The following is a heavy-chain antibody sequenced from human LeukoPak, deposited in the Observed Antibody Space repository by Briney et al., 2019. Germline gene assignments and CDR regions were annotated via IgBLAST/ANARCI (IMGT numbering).Heavy chain of an antibody. CDR2: IYYSGST. Sequence: PSETLSLTCIVSGGSISSSTYYWGWIRQPPGKGLEWIGSIYYSGSTYYNPSLKSRVTISVDTSKNQFSLKLTSVTAADTAVYYCARQGVLWTPRDWGQGALVTVSS. CDR3: ARQGVLWTPRD. J-gene: IGHJ4*02. V-gene: IGHV4-39*01. CDR1: GGSISSSTYY. D-gene: IGHD3-10*01.